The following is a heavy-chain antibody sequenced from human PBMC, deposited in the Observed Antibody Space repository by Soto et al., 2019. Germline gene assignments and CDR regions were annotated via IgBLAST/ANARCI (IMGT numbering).Heavy chain of an antibody. V-gene: IGHV5-51*01. CDR2: IYPGDSDT. CDR1: GYSFTSYW. D-gene: IGHD2-2*01. J-gene: IGHJ5*02. Sequence: GESLKISCKGSGYSFTSYWIGWVRQMPGKGLEWMGIIYPGDSDTRYSPSFQGQVTISADKSISTAYLQWSSLKASDTAMYYCARLAFYCSSHSCYSLGKWFDPWGQGTLVTVSS. CDR3: ARLAFYCSSHSCYSLGKWFDP.